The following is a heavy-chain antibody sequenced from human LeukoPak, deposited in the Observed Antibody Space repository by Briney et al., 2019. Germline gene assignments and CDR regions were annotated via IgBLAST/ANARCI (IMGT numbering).Heavy chain of an antibody. V-gene: IGHV4-38-2*01. J-gene: IGHJ5*02. Sequence: SETLSLTCAVSGYSISRGYYWGWIRQPPGKGLEWIGSIYHSGSTYYNPSLKTRVTISIDTSKNQFALKLRSVTAADTAVYYCARNSVLTMYPISEEGWFDPWGQGTLVTVSS. CDR3: ARNSVLTMYPISEEGWFDP. D-gene: IGHD2-8*01. CDR1: GYSISRGYY. CDR2: IYHSGST.